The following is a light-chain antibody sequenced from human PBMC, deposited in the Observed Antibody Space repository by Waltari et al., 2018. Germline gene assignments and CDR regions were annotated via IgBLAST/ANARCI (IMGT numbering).Light chain of an antibody. Sequence: DIVLTQSPDTLLVSTGERATVNCTSTQSVLSSSNNKNFLSWYQQKPGQPPKLLIYWASTRGSGVPDRFSGSGSGTDFTLTISSLQAEDVAVYYCQQYYTTPPTFGQGTKVEIK. CDR3: QQYYTTPPT. J-gene: IGKJ1*01. CDR2: WAS. CDR1: QSVLSSSNNKNF. V-gene: IGKV4-1*01.